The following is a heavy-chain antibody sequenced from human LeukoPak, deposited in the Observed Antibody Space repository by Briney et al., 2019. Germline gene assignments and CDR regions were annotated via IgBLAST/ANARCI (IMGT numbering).Heavy chain of an antibody. CDR2: IYNSGST. J-gene: IGHJ4*02. CDR1: GFTFSSYW. CDR3: ARDSVCSGGSCYPDEYYFDY. V-gene: IGHV4-59*01. Sequence: GSLRLSCAASGFTFSSYWMSWIRQPPGKGLEWIGYIYNSGSTNYNPSLKSRVTISVDTSKNQFSLKLSSVTAADTAVYYCARDSVCSGGSCYPDEYYFDYWGQGTLVTVSS. D-gene: IGHD2-15*01.